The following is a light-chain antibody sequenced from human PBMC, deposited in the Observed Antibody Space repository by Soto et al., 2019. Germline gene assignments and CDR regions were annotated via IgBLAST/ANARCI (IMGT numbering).Light chain of an antibody. J-gene: IGKJ1*01. Sequence: EIVLTQSPATLSLSPGERATFSCKASQSVGTSLAWFQQKPGQAPRLLIYDASVRATGIPARFSGSGSGTDFTLTISRLQAEYIAMYSCQQSSNWPPWTFGRGTRVEI. CDR2: DAS. V-gene: IGKV3-11*01. CDR3: QQSSNWPPWT. CDR1: QSVGTS.